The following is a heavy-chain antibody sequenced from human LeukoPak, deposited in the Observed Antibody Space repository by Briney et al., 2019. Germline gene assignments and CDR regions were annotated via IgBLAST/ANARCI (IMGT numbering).Heavy chain of an antibody. CDR2: ITTSSSYI. CDR1: GFTFSSYS. J-gene: IGHJ4*02. D-gene: IGHD5-18*01. Sequence: GGSLRLSCAASGFTFSSYSMNWVRQAPGKGLEWVSSITTSSSYIYYSDSVKGRFTIARDNAKNSLYLQMNSLRAEDTAVYYCARDLGGYSYGSHFDYWGQGTLVTVSS. V-gene: IGHV3-21*01. CDR3: ARDLGGYSYGSHFDY.